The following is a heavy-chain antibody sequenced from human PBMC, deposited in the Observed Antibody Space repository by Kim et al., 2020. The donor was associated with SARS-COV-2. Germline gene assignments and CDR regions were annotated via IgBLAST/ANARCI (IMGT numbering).Heavy chain of an antibody. CDR1: GFTFSSYA. Sequence: GGSLRLSCAASGFTFSSYAMHWVRQAPGKGLEWVAVISYDGSNKYYADSVKGRFTISRDNSKNTLYLQMNSLRAEDTAVYYCARYSSSLPYWGQGTLVTVSS. V-gene: IGHV3-30*04. D-gene: IGHD6-13*01. CDR2: ISYDGSNK. CDR3: ARYSSSLPY. J-gene: IGHJ4*02.